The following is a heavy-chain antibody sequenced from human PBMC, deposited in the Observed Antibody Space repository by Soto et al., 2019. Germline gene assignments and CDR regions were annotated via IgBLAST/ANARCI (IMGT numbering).Heavy chain of an antibody. CDR2: IWYDGSNK. V-gene: IGHV3-33*01. Sequence: PGGSLRLSCAASGFTFSSYGMHWVRQAPGKGLEWVAVIWYDGSNKYYADSVKGRFTISRDNSKNTLYLQMNSLRAEDTAVYYCVIDTMTPGFLDSGMMDVWGKGTTVTVSS. J-gene: IGHJ6*04. CDR1: GFTFSSYG. CDR3: VIDTMTPGFLDSGMMDV. D-gene: IGHD3-22*01.